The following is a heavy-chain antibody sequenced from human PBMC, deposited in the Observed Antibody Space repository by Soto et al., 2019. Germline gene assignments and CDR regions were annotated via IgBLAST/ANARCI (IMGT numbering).Heavy chain of an antibody. CDR3: ARDLTAMGSNGMDV. D-gene: IGHD5-18*01. CDR1: GFTFSSYG. Sequence: QVQLVESGGGVVQPGRSLRLSCAASGFTFSSYGMHWVRQAPGKGLEWVAVIWYDGSNKYYADSVKGRFTISRDNSKNTLYLQMNSLGAEDTAVYYCARDLTAMGSNGMDVWGQGTTVTVSS. V-gene: IGHV3-33*01. CDR2: IWYDGSNK. J-gene: IGHJ6*02.